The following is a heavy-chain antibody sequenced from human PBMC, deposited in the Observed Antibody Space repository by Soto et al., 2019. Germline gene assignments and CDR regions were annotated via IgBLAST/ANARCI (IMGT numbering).Heavy chain of an antibody. CDR1: GGTFSSYA. V-gene: IGHV1-69*12. CDR3: ARERDSYLFD. J-gene: IGHJ4*02. Sequence: QVQLVQSGAEVKKPGSSVKVSGKASGGTFSSYAISWLRQAPGQGLEWMGGIIPIFCTANYAQKFQGRVTITADESTSTDYRELSSLRSEDTAVYYCARERDSYLFDWGQGHLVTVSA. D-gene: IGHD1-26*01. CDR2: IIPIFCTA.